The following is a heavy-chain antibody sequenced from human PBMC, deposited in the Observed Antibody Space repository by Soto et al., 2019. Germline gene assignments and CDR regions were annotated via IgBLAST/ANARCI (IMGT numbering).Heavy chain of an antibody. V-gene: IGHV4-30-4*01. CDR3: AREGITMARGIL. CDR1: GGSISSGDYY. J-gene: IGHJ4*02. Sequence: SETLSLTCTVSGGSISSGDYYWSWIRQPPGKGLEWIGYIYYSGSTYYNPSLKSRVTISVDTSKNQFSLKLSSVTAADTAVYYCAREGITMARGILWGQGTLVTVSS. CDR2: IYYSGST. D-gene: IGHD3-10*01.